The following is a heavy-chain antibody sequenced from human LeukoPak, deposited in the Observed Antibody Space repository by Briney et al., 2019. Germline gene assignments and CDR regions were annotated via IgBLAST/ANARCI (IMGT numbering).Heavy chain of an antibody. J-gene: IGHJ5*02. D-gene: IGHD4-17*01. CDR3: ALTTVTTGRFDP. CDR2: INPNSGGT. CDR1: GYTFTGYY. V-gene: IGHV1-2*02. Sequence: GASVKVSCKASGYTFTGYYMHWVRPAPGQGLEWMGWINPNSGGTNYAQKFQGRVTMTRDTSISTAYMELSRLRSDDTAVYYCALTTVTTGRFDPWGQGTLVTVSS.